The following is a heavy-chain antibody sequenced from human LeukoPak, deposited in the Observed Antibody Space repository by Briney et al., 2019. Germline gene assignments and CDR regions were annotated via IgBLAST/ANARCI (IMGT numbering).Heavy chain of an antibody. CDR2: IYYSGST. Sequence: SETLSLTCTVSGGSISSYYWSWIRQPPGKGLEWIGYIYYSGSTNYNPSLKSRVTISVDTSKNQFSLKLSSVTAADTAVYYCARGRGVGATALDYWGQGTLVTVSS. CDR3: ARGRGVGATALDY. V-gene: IGHV4-59*01. J-gene: IGHJ4*02. CDR1: GGSISSYY. D-gene: IGHD1-26*01.